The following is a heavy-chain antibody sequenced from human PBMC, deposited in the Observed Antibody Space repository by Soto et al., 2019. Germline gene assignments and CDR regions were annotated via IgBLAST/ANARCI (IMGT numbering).Heavy chain of an antibody. CDR1: GGSISSGGYY. J-gene: IGHJ4*02. CDR3: ARGSRGQGYFDY. CDR2: IYYSGST. Sequence: QVQLQESGPGLVKPSQTLSLTCTVSGGSISSGGYYWSWIRQHPGKGLEWIGCIYYSGSTYYNPSLKSRVTISVDTSKNQFSLKLSSVTAADTAVYYCARGSRGQGYFDYWGQGTLVTVSS. V-gene: IGHV4-31*03. D-gene: IGHD2-15*01.